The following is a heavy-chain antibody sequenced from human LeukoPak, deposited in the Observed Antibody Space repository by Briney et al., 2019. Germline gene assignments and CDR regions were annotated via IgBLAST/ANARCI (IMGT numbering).Heavy chain of an antibody. Sequence: PGGSLRLSCAASGFTFSNYWMSWVRQAPGKGLEWVANIRRGESETYYVDSVKGRFTISRDNAKNSLYLQMNSLRVEDTAVYYCAGLDTVMVRDPGYWGQGTLVTVSS. V-gene: IGHV3-7*01. D-gene: IGHD5-18*01. CDR2: IRRGESET. J-gene: IGHJ4*02. CDR1: GFTFSNYW. CDR3: AGLDTVMVRDPGY.